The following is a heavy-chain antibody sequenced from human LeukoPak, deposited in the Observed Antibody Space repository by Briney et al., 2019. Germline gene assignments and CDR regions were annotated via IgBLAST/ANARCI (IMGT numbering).Heavy chain of an antibody. Sequence: SETLSLTCGVSGYSISRGYYWAWIRQPPGKGLEWIGTIYHIGSTYYTPSLKSRVTISQDTSKNQFSLDLISVTAADTAVYYCATRVGGYAFDIWGQGTMVTVS. J-gene: IGHJ3*02. D-gene: IGHD2-15*01. CDR3: ATRVGGYAFDI. CDR2: IYHIGST. V-gene: IGHV4-38-2*01. CDR1: GYSISRGYY.